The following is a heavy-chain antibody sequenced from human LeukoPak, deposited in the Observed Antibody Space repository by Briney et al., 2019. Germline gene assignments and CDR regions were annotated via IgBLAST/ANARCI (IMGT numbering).Heavy chain of an antibody. Sequence: GGSLRLSCAASGFTFISYALHWVRQAPGKGLEWVAIISYYGNNKYYADSVKGRFTISRDNAKNSLYLQMNSLRDEDTAVYYCARDSSSWYYWGQGTLVSVSS. CDR3: ARDSSSWYY. CDR1: GFTFISYA. V-gene: IGHV3-30-3*01. CDR2: ISYYGNNK. D-gene: IGHD6-13*01. J-gene: IGHJ4*02.